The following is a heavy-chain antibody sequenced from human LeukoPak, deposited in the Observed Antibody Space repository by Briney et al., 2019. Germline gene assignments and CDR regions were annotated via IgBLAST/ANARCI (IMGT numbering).Heavy chain of an antibody. V-gene: IGHV5-51*01. CDR1: GYSFTSYW. CDR2: IYPGDSDT. Sequence: GESLQISCKGSGYSFTSYWIGWVRQMPGKGLEWMGIIYPGDSDTRYSPSFQGQVTISADKSISTAYLQWSSLKASDTAMYYCARGAAAMVKYFDYWGQGTLVTVSS. D-gene: IGHD5-18*01. J-gene: IGHJ4*02. CDR3: ARGAAAMVKYFDY.